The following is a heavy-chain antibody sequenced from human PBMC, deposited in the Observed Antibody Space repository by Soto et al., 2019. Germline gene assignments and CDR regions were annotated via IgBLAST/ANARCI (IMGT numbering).Heavy chain of an antibody. J-gene: IGHJ4*02. V-gene: IGHV3-74*01. D-gene: IGHD1-26*01. CDR1: RFTFSSYA. CDR3: ASEVRPLWYGGSYSHRGAFDY. Sequence: GGSLRLPCAASRFTFSSYAMHCVRQAPGKRLVRLSRINSDGSSTSHADSAKGRFTISRDNAKNTLYLQMNSLRAEDTAVSYCASEVRPLWYGGSYSHRGAFDYWGQGTLVTVSS. CDR2: INSDGSST.